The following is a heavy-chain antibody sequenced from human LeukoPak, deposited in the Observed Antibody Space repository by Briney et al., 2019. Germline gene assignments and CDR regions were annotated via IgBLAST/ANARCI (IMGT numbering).Heavy chain of an antibody. D-gene: IGHD5-18*01. CDR1: GYTFTGYY. Sequence: GASVKVSCKASGYTFTGYYMHWVRQAPGQGLEWMGRINPNSGGTNYAQKFQGRVTVTRDTSISTAYMELSRLRSDDTAVYYCARSSRGYSYGYSVYWFDPWGQGTLVTVSS. J-gene: IGHJ5*02. CDR2: INPNSGGT. V-gene: IGHV1-2*06. CDR3: ARSSRGYSYGYSVYWFDP.